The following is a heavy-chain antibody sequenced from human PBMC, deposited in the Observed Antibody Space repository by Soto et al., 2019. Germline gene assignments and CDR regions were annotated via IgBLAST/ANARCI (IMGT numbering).Heavy chain of an antibody. V-gene: IGHV4-30-4*01. CDR3: ARDVGPAYYGSGRPFDX. J-gene: IGHJ4*02. D-gene: IGHD3-10*01. CDR2: TYYSGST. CDR1: GGSISSGNYY. Sequence: SETLSLTCTVSGGSISSGNYYWTWIRQPPGKGLEWIGYTYYSGSTYYNPSLKSQVTISVDTSKNQFSLKLSSVTAADTAVYYCARDVGPAYYGSGRPFDXWGQGTLVTVSS.